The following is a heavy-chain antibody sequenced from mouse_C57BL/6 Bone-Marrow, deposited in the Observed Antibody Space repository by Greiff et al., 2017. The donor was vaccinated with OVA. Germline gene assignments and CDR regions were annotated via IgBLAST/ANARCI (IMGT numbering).Heavy chain of an antibody. Sequence: VQLKESGPGLVQPSQSLSITCTVSGFSLTSYGVHWVRQSPGKGLEWLGVIWRGGSTDYNAAFISRLSISKDNSKSQVFFKMNSLQADDTAIYYCAIYGSSYVDYAMDYWGQGTSVTVSS. J-gene: IGHJ4*01. D-gene: IGHD1-1*01. V-gene: IGHV2-2*01. CDR1: GFSLTSYG. CDR3: AIYGSSYVDYAMDY. CDR2: IWRGGST.